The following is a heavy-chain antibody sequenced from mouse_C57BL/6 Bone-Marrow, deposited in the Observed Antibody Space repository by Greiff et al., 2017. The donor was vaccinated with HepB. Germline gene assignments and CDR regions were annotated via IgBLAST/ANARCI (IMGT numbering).Heavy chain of an antibody. CDR2: ISYDGSN. CDR1: GYSITSGYY. CDR3: ARADYYGSLKYFDV. V-gene: IGHV3-6*01. Sequence: EVKLMESGPGLVKPSQSLSLTCSVTGYSITSGYYWNWIRQFPGNKLEWMGYISYDGSNNYNPSLKNRISITRDTSKNQFFLKLNSVTTEDTATYYCARADYYGSLKYFDVWGTGTTVTVSS. D-gene: IGHD1-1*01. J-gene: IGHJ1*03.